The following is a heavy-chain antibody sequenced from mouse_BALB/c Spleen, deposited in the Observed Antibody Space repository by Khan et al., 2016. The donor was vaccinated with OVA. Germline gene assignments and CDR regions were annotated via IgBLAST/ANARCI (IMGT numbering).Heavy chain of an antibody. CDR2: IDPENGNT. J-gene: IGHJ3*01. V-gene: IGHV14-1*02. CDR1: GFNIKDYY. CDR3: TRDGYSPWFVY. Sequence: VQLKESGAELVRPGALVKLSCKASGFNIKDYYIHWVKQRPEQGLEWIGWIDPENGNTIYDPKFQGKATITADTSSNTAYLQLSSLTSEDTAVYYCTRDGYSPWFVYWGQETLVTVSA. D-gene: IGHD2-3*01.